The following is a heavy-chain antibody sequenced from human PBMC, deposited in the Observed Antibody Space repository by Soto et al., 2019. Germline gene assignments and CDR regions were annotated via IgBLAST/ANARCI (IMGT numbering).Heavy chain of an antibody. Sequence: PPETLSLTCTVSGGSLSSYYWSWIRQPPGKGLEWIGYIYYSGSTYSNPSLKSRVTISVDTSKNQFSLKLSSVTAADTAVYYCDSGSYYYYYGMDVWGQGTTVTVSS. CDR1: GGSLSSYY. CDR2: IYYSGST. D-gene: IGHD1-26*01. CDR3: DSGSYYYYYGMDV. J-gene: IGHJ6*02. V-gene: IGHV4-59*04.